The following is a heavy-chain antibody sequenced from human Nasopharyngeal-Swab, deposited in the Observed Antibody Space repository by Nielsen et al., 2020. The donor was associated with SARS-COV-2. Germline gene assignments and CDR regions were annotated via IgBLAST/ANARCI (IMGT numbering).Heavy chain of an antibody. CDR3: ARGYNWTRGFVSRGFDY. D-gene: IGHD1-20*01. J-gene: IGHJ4*02. CDR2: IYYSGST. Sequence: SETLSLTCTVSGGSISSSSYYWGWIRQPPGKGLEWIGSIYYSGSTYYNPSLKSRVTISVDTSKNQFSLKLSSVTAADTAVYYCARGYNWTRGFVSRGFDYWGQGTLVTVSS. CDR1: GGSISSSSYY. V-gene: IGHV4-39*07.